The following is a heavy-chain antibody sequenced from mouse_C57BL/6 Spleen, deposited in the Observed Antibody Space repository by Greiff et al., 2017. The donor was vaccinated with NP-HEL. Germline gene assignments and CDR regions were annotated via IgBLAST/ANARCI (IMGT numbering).Heavy chain of an antibody. CDR1: GFTFTDYY. J-gene: IGHJ1*03. CDR2: IRNKANGYTT. CDR3: ARHYYAWYFDV. V-gene: IGHV7-3*01. D-gene: IGHD1-1*01. Sequence: EVMLVESGGGLVQPGGSLSLSCAASGFTFTDYYMSWVRQPPGKALEWLGFIRNKANGYTTEYSASVKGRFTISRDNSQSILYLQMNALRAEDSATYYCARHYYAWYFDVWGTGTTVTVSS.